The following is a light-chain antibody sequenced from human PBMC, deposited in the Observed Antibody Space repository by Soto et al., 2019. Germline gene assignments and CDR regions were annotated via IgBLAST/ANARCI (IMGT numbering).Light chain of an antibody. CDR2: GAS. J-gene: IGKJ4*01. CDR1: QSISGRY. CDR3: QQYGGSPLT. V-gene: IGKV3-20*01. Sequence: EIVLTQSPGTLSLSPGERATLSCRASQSISGRYLAWYQQKPGQAPRLLIYGASSRATGIPYRFSGSGSGTDFTLTISRLEHEDVAVYYCQQYGGSPLTFGGGTKVDIK.